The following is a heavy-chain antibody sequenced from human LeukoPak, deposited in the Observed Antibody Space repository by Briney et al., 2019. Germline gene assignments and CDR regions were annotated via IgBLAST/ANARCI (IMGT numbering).Heavy chain of an antibody. CDR1: GFSLSTSEVG. Sequence: SGPTLVNPTQTLTLTCTFSGFSLSTSEVGVGWIRQPPGKALEWLALIYWNDDKRYSPSLKSRLTITKDTSKNQVVLTMTNMDPVDTATYYCAHSLWFGDSLFLNWFDPWGQGALVTVSS. CDR3: AHSLWFGDSLFLNWFDP. D-gene: IGHD3-10*01. CDR2: IYWNDDK. V-gene: IGHV2-5*01. J-gene: IGHJ5*02.